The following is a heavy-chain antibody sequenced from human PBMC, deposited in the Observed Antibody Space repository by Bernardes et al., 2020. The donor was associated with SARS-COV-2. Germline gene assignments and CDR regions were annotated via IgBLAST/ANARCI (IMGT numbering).Heavy chain of an antibody. CDR1: GYTFTSYG. CDR2: ISAYNGNT. J-gene: IGHJ6*02. V-gene: IGHV1-18*04. D-gene: IGHD1-26*01. CDR3: ARDYGWARYYYYGMDV. Sequence: ASVKVSCKASGYTFTSYGISWVRQAPGQGLEWMGWISAYNGNTNYAQKLQGRVTMTTDTSTSTAYMELRSLRSDDTAVYYCARDYGWARYYYYGMDVWGQGPRSPSP.